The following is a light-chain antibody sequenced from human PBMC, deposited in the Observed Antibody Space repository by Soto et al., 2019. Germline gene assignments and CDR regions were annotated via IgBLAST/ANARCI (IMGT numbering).Light chain of an antibody. Sequence: DIQMTQSPASLSASVGDRVTITCRASQSIDNWLVWLQQRPGKAPKLLIYMASNLESGVPSRFSGSRSGTPFTVTINSQHPNDSSTYYRPQNSVAPWTFGQGTKVEIK. J-gene: IGKJ1*01. CDR1: QSIDNW. CDR3: PQNSVAPWT. CDR2: MAS. V-gene: IGKV1-5*03.